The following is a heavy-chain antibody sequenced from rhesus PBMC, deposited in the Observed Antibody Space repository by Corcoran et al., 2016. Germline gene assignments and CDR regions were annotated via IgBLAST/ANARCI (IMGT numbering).Heavy chain of an antibody. CDR3: ARESSSGHYFDY. Sequence: QLQLQESGPGLVKPSETLSLTCAVSGGSISGGYGWSWIRQPPGKGLEWIGPIFVRIGSTYYNPSLKSRVTISTDTSKNKFSLKLSSVTAADTAVYYCARESSSGHYFDYWGQGVLVTVSS. CDR1: GGSISGGYG. J-gene: IGHJ4*01. CDR2: IFVRIGST. V-gene: IGHV4S7*01. D-gene: IGHD6-31*01.